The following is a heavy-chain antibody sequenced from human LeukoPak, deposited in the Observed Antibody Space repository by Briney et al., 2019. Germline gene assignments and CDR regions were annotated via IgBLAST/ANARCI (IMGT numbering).Heavy chain of an antibody. CDR1: AFIFSGHW. Sequence: PGGSLRLSCEGSAFIFSGHWMNWVRQVPGKGLVWVSHINSDGSWTSYADSVKGRFTISKDNAKNTVYLQMNSLRAEDTAVYYCARDYGVGATTYGESDYWGQGTLVTVSS. CDR2: INSDGSWT. V-gene: IGHV3-74*01. CDR3: ARDYGVGATTYGESDY. D-gene: IGHD1-26*01. J-gene: IGHJ4*02.